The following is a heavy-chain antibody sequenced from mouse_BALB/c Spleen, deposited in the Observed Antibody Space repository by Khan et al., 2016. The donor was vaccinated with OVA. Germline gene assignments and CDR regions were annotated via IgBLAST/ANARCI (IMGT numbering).Heavy chain of an antibody. CDR1: DFNIKDTY. CDR3: ASFDYDMGAWFAY. D-gene: IGHD2-4*01. CDR2: IDPANGNT. Sequence: EVQLQESGAELVKPGASVKLSCTTSDFNIKDTYIHWVRQRPEQGLEWIGEIDPANGNTKYDPKFQGKATITVDTSSNTAYLQLSSLTSEDTDVYYCASFDYDMGAWFAYWGQGTLVTVSA. V-gene: IGHV14-3*02. J-gene: IGHJ3*01.